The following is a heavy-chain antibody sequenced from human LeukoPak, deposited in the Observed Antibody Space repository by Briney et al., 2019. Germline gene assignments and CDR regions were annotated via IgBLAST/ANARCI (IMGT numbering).Heavy chain of an antibody. D-gene: IGHD3-10*02. CDR2: ISAYNGNT. V-gene: IGHV1-18*01. Sequence: ASVKVSCKASGYTFTSYGISWVRQAPGQGLEWMGWISAYNGNTNYAQKLHGRVTMTTDTSTGTAYMELRSMRSDDTAVYCWARSGIVFGATFDYWGQGTLVTVSS. CDR3: ARSGIVFGATFDY. J-gene: IGHJ4*02. CDR1: GYTFTSYG.